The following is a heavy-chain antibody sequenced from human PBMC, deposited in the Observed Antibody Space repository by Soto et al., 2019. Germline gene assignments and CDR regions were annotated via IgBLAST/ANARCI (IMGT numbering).Heavy chain of an antibody. D-gene: IGHD6-13*01. Sequence: GESLKISCRCSGYTFSNFWIAWVRHLPGKGLEWMGIIYPGDHETRYSPSFHGKVTISADKSINTAYLQWSNLEASDSAFYYCARSPRSSPYFDYWGQGALVTVSS. CDR1: GYTFSNFW. J-gene: IGHJ4*02. V-gene: IGHV5-51*01. CDR2: IYPGDHET. CDR3: ARSPRSSPYFDY.